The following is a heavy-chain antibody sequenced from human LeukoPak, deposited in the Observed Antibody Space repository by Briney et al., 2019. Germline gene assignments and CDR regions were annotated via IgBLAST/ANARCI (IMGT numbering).Heavy chain of an antibody. D-gene: IGHD6-19*01. Sequence: ASVKVSCKASGYTFTSYGISWVRQAPGQGLEWMGWISTYNGNTNYAQKLQGRVTMTTDTSTSTAYMELRSLRSDDTAVYYCARDVRRIAVAGTEVGYFQHWGQGTLVTVSS. CDR1: GYTFTSYG. CDR3: ARDVRRIAVAGTEVGYFQH. J-gene: IGHJ1*01. CDR2: ISTYNGNT. V-gene: IGHV1-18*01.